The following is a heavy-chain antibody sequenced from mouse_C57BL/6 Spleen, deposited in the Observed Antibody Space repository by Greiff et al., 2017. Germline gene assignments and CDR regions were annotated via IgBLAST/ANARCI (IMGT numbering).Heavy chain of an antibody. J-gene: IGHJ3*01. V-gene: IGHV3-6*01. Sequence: EVKLLESGPGLVKPSQSLSLTCSVTGYSITSGYYWNWIRQFPGNKLEWMGYISYDGSNNYNPSLKNRISITRDTSKNQFFLKLNSVTTEDTATYYCASYFRDWLAYWGQGTPVTVSA. D-gene: IGHD2-1*01. CDR2: ISYDGSN. CDR3: ASYFRDWLAY. CDR1: GYSITSGYY.